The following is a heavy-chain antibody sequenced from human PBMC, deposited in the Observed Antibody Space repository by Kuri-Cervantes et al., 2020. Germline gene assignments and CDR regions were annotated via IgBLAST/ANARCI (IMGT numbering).Heavy chain of an antibody. CDR3: ARGVLTWFDP. V-gene: IGHV4-4*07. CDR1: DGSISSDH. D-gene: IGHD3-9*01. CDR2: IYPSGST. Sequence: SETLSLTCIVSDGSISSDHWTWNRQPAGKGLEWIGRIYPSGSTNYSPSLKSRVTISVDKSKNQFSLRLSSVTAADTAVYYCARGVLTWFDPWGQGTLVTVSS. J-gene: IGHJ5*02.